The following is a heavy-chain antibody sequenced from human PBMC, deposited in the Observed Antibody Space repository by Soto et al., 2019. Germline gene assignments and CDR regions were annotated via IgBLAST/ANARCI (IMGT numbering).Heavy chain of an antibody. J-gene: IGHJ4*01. CDR3: VRVWYYDSSGYYAFNY. CDR1: GDGFSNYG. V-gene: IGHV1-18*01. D-gene: IGHD3-22*01. Sequence: QVQLVQSGAEVKKPGASVRVSCKASGDGFSNYGFSWLRQAPGQGLEWLGWISAYDGQTNYTKKFQRRVTMTTDTSSSTAYMALRSLRSDDTAVYYCVRVWYYDSSGYYAFNYWGLGTLVTVSS. CDR2: ISAYDGQT.